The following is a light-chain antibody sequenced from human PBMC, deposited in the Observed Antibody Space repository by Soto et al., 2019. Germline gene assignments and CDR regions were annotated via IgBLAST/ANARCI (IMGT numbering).Light chain of an antibody. J-gene: IGKJ1*01. V-gene: IGKV3-15*01. CDR3: QQYNNWPRWT. CDR2: GAS. Sequence: EMGVTLAAPSLSVSTGERATLSCRASQSVSSNLAWYQQKPGQAPRLLIYGASTRATGIPARFSGSGSGTEFTLTISSLQSEDFAVYYCQQYNNWPRWTFGQGTKV. CDR1: QSVSSN.